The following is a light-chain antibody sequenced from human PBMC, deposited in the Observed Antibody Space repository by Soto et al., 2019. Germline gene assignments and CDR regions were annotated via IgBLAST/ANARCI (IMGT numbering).Light chain of an antibody. CDR3: AAWDDSLNGPV. CDR1: SSDVGGYNY. CDR2: EVS. J-gene: IGLJ3*02. V-gene: IGLV2-14*01. Sequence: QSVLTQPASVSGSPGQSITISCTGTSSDVGGYNYVSWYQQHPGKAPKLMIYEVSNRPSGVPDRFSASKSGTSASLAISGLQSEDEADYFCAAWDDSLNGPVFGGGTKLTVL.